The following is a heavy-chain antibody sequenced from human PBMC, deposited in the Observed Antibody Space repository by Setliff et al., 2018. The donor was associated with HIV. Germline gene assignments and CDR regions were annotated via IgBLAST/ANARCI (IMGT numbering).Heavy chain of an antibody. V-gene: IGHV4-38-2*02. Sequence: SETLSLTCTVSGYSISSGYYWAWIRQTPGKGPEWIGSIYHSGSTYYNPSLKSRVTISVATSKKQFSLKLTSVTAADTAVYYCAKEHGNYDTSADYSPDAFDIWGQGTMVTVSS. CDR3: AKEHGNYDTSADYSPDAFDI. J-gene: IGHJ3*02. CDR2: IYHSGST. CDR1: GYSISSGYY. D-gene: IGHD3-22*01.